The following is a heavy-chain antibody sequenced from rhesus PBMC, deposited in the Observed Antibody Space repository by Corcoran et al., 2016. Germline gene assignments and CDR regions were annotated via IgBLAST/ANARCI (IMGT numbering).Heavy chain of an antibody. CDR3: AKAPWDV. CDR1: GSTFTRSW. J-gene: IGHJ5-2*02. V-gene: IGHV5-43*01. CDR2: IYPCDSDT. Sequence: EVQLVQSGAEVIRTGEPRRISCTTSGSTFTRSWISWGRQMPGKGLEWMGSIYPCDSDTRYNPSFQGHVTISADKSISTTYLQWSSLKASDTATYYCAKAPWDVWGRGVLVTVSS.